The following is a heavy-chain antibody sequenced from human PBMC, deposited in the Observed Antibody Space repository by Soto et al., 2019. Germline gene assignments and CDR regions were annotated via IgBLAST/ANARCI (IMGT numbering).Heavy chain of an antibody. V-gene: IGHV3-13*04. J-gene: IGHJ6*02. CDR2: IGTAGDT. CDR3: ARGIDLVPAALLGMDV. CDR1: GFTFGGYD. Sequence: PGGSMRLSCAASGFTFGGYDMHWVRQATGKGLEWVSAIGTAGDTYYPGSVKGRFTISRENAKNSLYLQMNSLRAGDTAVYYCARGIDLVPAALLGMDVWGQGTTVTVSS. D-gene: IGHD2-2*01.